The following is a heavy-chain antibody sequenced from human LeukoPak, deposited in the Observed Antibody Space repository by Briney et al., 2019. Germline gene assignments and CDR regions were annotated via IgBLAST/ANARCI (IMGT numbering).Heavy chain of an antibody. CDR1: GFTFSSYW. D-gene: IGHD3-22*01. CDR3: ARALGLDDSGGFPTPWAFDI. J-gene: IGHJ3*02. CDR2: INSDGSST. V-gene: IGHV3-74*01. Sequence: GGSLRLTCAASGFTFSSYWMHWVRQAPGKGLVWVSRINSDGSSTSYADSVKGRFTISRDNAKNTLYLQMNSLRAEDTAVYYCARALGLDDSGGFPTPWAFDIWGQGTMVTVSS.